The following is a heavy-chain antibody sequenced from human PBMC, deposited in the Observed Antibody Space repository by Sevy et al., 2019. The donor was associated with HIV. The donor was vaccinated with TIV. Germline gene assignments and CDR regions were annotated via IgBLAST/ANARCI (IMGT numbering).Heavy chain of an antibody. CDR3: ATDPIIVLMGTDGMDV. V-gene: IGHV3-15*01. Sequence: GGSLRLSCAVSGLTFTYAWMSWVRQAPGKGLEWVGRIKSKVDGGTTDYGAPVKGRFTISRDDSKNTLYLQMNSLKTEETAVYYCATDPIIVLMGTDGMDVWGQGTTVTVSS. CDR2: IKSKVDGGTT. D-gene: IGHD2-8*01. J-gene: IGHJ6*02. CDR1: GLTFTYAW.